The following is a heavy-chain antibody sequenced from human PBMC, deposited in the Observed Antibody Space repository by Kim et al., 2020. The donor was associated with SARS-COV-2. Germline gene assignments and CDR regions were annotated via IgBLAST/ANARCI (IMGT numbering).Heavy chain of an antibody. CDR2: INHSGAT. Sequence: SETLSLSCAVYVGSFSGYHWSWIRQPPGKGLEWIGEINHSGATKYNPSLKSRVALSVDTSKNQFSLRLNSVTAADTAVYFCARGRAGVVPSPILGIGPYYEYFAMDVWGQGTTVTVSS. CDR3: ARGRAGVVPSPILGIGPYYEYFAMDV. J-gene: IGHJ6*02. V-gene: IGHV4-34*01. D-gene: IGHD3-3*01. CDR1: VGSFSGYH.